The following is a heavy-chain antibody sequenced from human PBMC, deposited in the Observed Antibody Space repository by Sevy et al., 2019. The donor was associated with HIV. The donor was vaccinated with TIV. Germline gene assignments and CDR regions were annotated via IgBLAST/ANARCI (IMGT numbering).Heavy chain of an antibody. Sequence: GGSLRLSCVASGFTFSRFGMTWVRQVPGKGLEWVSTVSGVVIPYTTQTTYYADSVKGRFTISRDNSKDSLFLQMNSFRADDTAVYFCAKGRQLVSGRFGTYFDSWGQGILVIVSS. J-gene: IGHJ4*02. CDR3: AKGRQLVSGRFGTYFDS. V-gene: IGHV3-23*01. CDR2: VSGVVIPYTTQTT. CDR1: GFTFSRFG. D-gene: IGHD6-13*01.